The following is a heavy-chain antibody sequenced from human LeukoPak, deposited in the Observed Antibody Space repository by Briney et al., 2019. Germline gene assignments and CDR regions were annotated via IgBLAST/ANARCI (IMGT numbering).Heavy chain of an antibody. CDR1: GFTFSSYA. CDR2: ISYDGSNK. J-gene: IGHJ4*02. V-gene: IGHV3-30-3*01. Sequence: GRSLRLSCAASGFTFSSYAMHWVRQAPGKGLEWVAVISYDGSNKYYADSVKGRFTISRDNSKNTLYLQMNSLRAEDTAVYYCAPGYCSGGSCYSPISFGYWGQGTLVTVSS. D-gene: IGHD2-15*01. CDR3: APGYCSGGSCYSPISFGY.